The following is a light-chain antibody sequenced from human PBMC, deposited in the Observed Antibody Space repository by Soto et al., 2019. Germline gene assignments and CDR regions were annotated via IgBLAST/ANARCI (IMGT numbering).Light chain of an antibody. CDR3: QQYNNWPPYT. Sequence: EMVLTQSPDTLSLSPGEGATLSCRASQSISSGLSWYQQKPGQAPRLLIYGASTRATGIPARFSGSGSGTEFTLTISSLQSEDYAVYYCQQYNNWPPYTFGQGTKVDIK. CDR2: GAS. CDR1: QSISSG. V-gene: IGKV3-15*01. J-gene: IGKJ2*01.